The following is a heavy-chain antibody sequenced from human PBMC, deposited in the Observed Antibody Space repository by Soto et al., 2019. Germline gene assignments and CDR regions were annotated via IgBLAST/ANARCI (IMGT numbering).Heavy chain of an antibody. CDR2: IDPSDSYT. CDR1: GYSFTSYW. Sequence: GESLKISCKGSGYSFTSYWISWVRQMPGKGLEWMGRIDPSDSYTNYSPSFQGHVTISADKSISTAYLQWSSLKASDTAMYYCARRYSGSYSAFDIWGQGTMVTVS. CDR3: ARRYSGSYSAFDI. J-gene: IGHJ3*02. V-gene: IGHV5-10-1*01. D-gene: IGHD1-26*01.